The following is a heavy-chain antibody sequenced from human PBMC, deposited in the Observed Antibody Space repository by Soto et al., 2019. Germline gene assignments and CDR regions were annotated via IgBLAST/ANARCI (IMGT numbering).Heavy chain of an antibody. CDR1: GLTFSSYE. CDR3: ARDKFGAGSFPNWFDP. Sequence: GGSLRLSWAASGLTFSSYELNWVRQAPVKGLEWVSYISSGGSSIYFADSVKGRFTISRDNAKNSLYLQMNSLRAEDTAVYYCARDKFGAGSFPNWFDPWGQGTLVTVSS. D-gene: IGHD3-10*01. CDR2: ISSGGSSI. V-gene: IGHV3-48*03. J-gene: IGHJ5*02.